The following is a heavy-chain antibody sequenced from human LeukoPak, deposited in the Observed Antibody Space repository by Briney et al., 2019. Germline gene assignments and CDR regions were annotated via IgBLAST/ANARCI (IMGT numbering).Heavy chain of an antibody. CDR1: GFTYSNYG. J-gene: IGHJ4*02. D-gene: IGHD6-19*01. CDR2: IRYDGSDI. V-gene: IGHV3-30*02. Sequence: PGGSLRLSCAASGFTYSNYGMHWVRQAPGKGLEWVAFIRYDGSDIYYADSVKGRFTISRNNSKNTLYLQMNSLRPEDTAIYYCAKSIAVAGLAGGRTFDYWGQGTLVTVSS. CDR3: AKSIAVAGLAGGRTFDY.